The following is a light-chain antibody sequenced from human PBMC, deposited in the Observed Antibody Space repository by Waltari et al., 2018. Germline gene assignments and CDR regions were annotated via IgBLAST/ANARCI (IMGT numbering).Light chain of an antibody. CDR2: AAS. CDR1: QSISRY. CDR3: QQSYRTPPYT. Sequence: DIQMTQSPSSLSAAVGDRVTITCRESQSISRYLNWYQHKPGKAPKLLIYAASSLQRGVASRFSGSGSGTDFTLTISSLQPEDFATYYCQQSYRTPPYTFGQGTKLEIK. J-gene: IGKJ2*01. V-gene: IGKV1-39*01.